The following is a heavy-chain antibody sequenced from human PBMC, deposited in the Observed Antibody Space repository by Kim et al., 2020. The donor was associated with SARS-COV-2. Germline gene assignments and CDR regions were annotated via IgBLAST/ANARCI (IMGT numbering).Heavy chain of an antibody. J-gene: IGHJ4*02. D-gene: IGHD3-3*01. CDR3: AAGPLLYYDFWSGPYSPFDY. CDR2: IVVGSGNT. Sequence: SVKVSCKASGFTFTSSAVQWVRQARGQRLEWIGWIVVGSGNTNYAQKFQERVTITRDMSTSTAYMELSSLRSEDTAVYYCAAGPLLYYDFWSGPYSPFDYWGQGTLVTVSS. V-gene: IGHV1-58*01. CDR1: GFTFTSSA.